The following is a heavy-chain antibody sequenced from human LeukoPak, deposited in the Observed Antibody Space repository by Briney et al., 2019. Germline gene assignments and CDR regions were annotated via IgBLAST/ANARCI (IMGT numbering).Heavy chain of an antibody. CDR2: ISYDGSNK. J-gene: IGHJ4*02. CDR3: AKATDSTDYYDSSGYPGY. Sequence: GGSLRLPCAASGFTFSSYAMSWVRQAPGKGLEWVAVISYDGSNKYYADSVKGRFTISRDNSKNTLYLQMNSLRAEDTAVYYCAKATDSTDYYDSSGYPGYWGQGTLVTVSS. D-gene: IGHD3-22*01. V-gene: IGHV3-30*18. CDR1: GFTFSSYA.